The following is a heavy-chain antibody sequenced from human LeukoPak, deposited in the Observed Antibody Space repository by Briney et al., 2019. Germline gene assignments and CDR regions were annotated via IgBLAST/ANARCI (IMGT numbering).Heavy chain of an antibody. Sequence: GASEKVSCKASGYDFTSVGITWVRRAPGQGLGWMGWISPYNGNTRYAQKFQGRVAMTTDTSTTTAYMELRGLRFNDTAVYYCARAGPGSGWYFDYWGQGTLVTVSS. V-gene: IGHV1-18*01. CDR2: ISPYNGNT. D-gene: IGHD6-19*01. CDR3: ARAGPGSGWYFDY. J-gene: IGHJ4*02. CDR1: GYDFTSVG.